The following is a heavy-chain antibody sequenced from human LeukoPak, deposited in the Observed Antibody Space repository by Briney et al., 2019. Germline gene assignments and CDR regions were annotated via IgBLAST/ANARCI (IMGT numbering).Heavy chain of an antibody. D-gene: IGHD3-3*02. V-gene: IGHV2-5*04. CDR1: GFSLNNRGGG. Sequence: SGPTLVKPTQTLTLTCSFSGFSLNNRGGGVAWFRQPPRKALGGLALIYWDDDTRFSPSLENRLSITRATSKIQVVFTMTNMNPVDTGTYYCVRKNPLAFYRDGDVLTGVGFGAFDFWGQGVLVTASS. CDR2: IYWDDDT. J-gene: IGHJ3*01. CDR3: VRKNPLAFYRDGDVLTGVGFGAFDF.